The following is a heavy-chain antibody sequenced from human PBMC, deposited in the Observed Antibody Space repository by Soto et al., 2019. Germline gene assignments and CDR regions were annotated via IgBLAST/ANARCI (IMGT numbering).Heavy chain of an antibody. CDR3: ASSYYDFWSGSLFYGMDV. CDR1: GGSFSGYY. V-gene: IGHV4-34*01. J-gene: IGHJ6*02. Sequence: SETLSLTCAVYGGSFSGYYWSWIRQPPGKGLEWIGEINHSGSTNYNPSLESRVTISVDTSKNQFSLKLSSVTAADTAVYYCASSYYDFWSGSLFYGMDVWGQGTTVTVSS. CDR2: INHSGST. D-gene: IGHD3-3*01.